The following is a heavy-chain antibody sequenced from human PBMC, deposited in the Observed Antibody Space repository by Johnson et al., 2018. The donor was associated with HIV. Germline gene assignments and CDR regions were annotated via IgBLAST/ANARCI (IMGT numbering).Heavy chain of an antibody. CDR1: GFTVSSNY. J-gene: IGHJ3*02. CDR2: IYSSGST. CDR3: ARGLVGSTTALEI. D-gene: IGHD1-26*01. Sequence: VQLVESGGGWVQPGGSLRLSCAASGFTVSSNYMSWVRQAPGKGLEWVSVIYSSGSTYYADSVKGRFTISRDKTKNTLNLQLNSLRVEDTAVYYCARGLVGSTTALEIWGQGTMVTVSS. V-gene: IGHV3-66*02.